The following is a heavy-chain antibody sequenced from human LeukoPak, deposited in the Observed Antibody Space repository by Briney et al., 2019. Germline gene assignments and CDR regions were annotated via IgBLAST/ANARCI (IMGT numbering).Heavy chain of an antibody. J-gene: IGHJ4*02. CDR1: GGSISSSSYY. D-gene: IGHD6-19*01. Sequence: PSETLSLTCTASGGSISSSSYYWGWIRQPPGTGLEWIGSIYYSGSTYYNPSLKSRVTISVDASKNQFSLKLSSVTAADTAVYYCASLQYSSGWPFDYWGQGTLVTVSS. CDR3: ASLQYSSGWPFDY. CDR2: IYYSGST. V-gene: IGHV4-39*01.